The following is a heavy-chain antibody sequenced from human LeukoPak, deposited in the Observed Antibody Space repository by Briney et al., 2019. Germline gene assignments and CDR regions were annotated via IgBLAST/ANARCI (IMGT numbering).Heavy chain of an antibody. CDR2: IQYDRTNE. CDR1: AFTFSGYG. CDR3: AKDLGGNYYYMDV. J-gene: IGHJ6*03. Sequence: GGSLRLSCAASAFTFSGYGMHWVRQAPGKGLEWVAYIQYDRTNEQYAHSVKGRFIISRDNSKDTLYLQMYRLRAEDTALYYCAKDLGGNYYYMDVWGIGTTVTVSS. D-gene: IGHD2-15*01. V-gene: IGHV3-30*02.